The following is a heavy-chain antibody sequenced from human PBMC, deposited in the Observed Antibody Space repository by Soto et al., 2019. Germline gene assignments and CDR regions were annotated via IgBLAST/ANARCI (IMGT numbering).Heavy chain of an antibody. CDR3: ARSSTSANYFDY. CDR2: IYYSGST. V-gene: IGHV4-31*03. J-gene: IGHJ4*02. CDR1: GGSISSGGYY. Sequence: QVQLQESGPGLVKPSQTLSLTCTVSGGSISSGGYYWSWMRQHPGKVLEWIGYIYYSGSTYYTPYLKSGVTRSVDTSKNQFYLKLSSVTAAATAVYSCARSSTSANYFDYWGQGTLVTVSS. D-gene: IGHD2-2*01.